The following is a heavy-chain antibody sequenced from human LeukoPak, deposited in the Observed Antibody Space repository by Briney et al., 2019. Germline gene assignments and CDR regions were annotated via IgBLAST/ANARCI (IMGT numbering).Heavy chain of an antibody. CDR1: GFTFSDYY. D-gene: IGHD2-2*02. CDR2: ISSSGTAA. Sequence: GGSLRLSCTASGFTFSDYYLHWIRQAPGKGLEWISYISSSGTAAYYGDSVKGRFTISRDNTKNTLYLQMSSLRGEDTAVYFCARDLRRYLIHYGMDVWGPGTTVTVSS. V-gene: IGHV3-11*01. J-gene: IGHJ6*02. CDR3: ARDLRRYLIHYGMDV.